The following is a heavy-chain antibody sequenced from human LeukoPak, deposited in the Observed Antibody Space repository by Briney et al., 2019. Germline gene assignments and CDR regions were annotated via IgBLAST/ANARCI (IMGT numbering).Heavy chain of an antibody. J-gene: IGHJ4*02. D-gene: IGHD1-26*01. V-gene: IGHV3-11*01. CDR1: GFTFSDYY. CDR2: ISSSGSTI. CDR3: ARTSLSGSYDFDY. Sequence: GGSLRLSCAASGFTFSDYYMSWIRQAPGKGLEWVSYISSSGSTIYYADSVKGRFTISRDNAKNSLYLQMNSLRAEDTAVYYCARTSLSGSYDFDYWGQGTLVTVSS.